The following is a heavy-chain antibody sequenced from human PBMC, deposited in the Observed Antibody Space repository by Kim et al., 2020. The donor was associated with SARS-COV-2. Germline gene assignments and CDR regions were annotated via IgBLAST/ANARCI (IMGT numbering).Heavy chain of an antibody. CDR1: GYTFTSYD. CDR2: MNPNSGNT. CDR3: AREATADPQYYYYYYGMDV. J-gene: IGHJ6*02. V-gene: IGHV1-8*01. Sequence: SVKVSCKASGYTFTSYDINWVRQATGQGLAWMGWMNPNSGNTGYAQKFQGRVTMTRNTSISTAYMELSSLRSEDTAVYYCAREATADPQYYYYYYGMDVWGQGTTVTVSS. D-gene: IGHD1-26*01.